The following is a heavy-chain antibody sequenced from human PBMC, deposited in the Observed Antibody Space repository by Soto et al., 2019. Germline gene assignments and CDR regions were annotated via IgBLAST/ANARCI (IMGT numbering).Heavy chain of an antibody. CDR3: ARAFNWNDGYYYYGMDV. J-gene: IGHJ6*02. CDR1: GGSIRSSTYY. Sequence: TSETLSLTCTVSGGSIRSSTYYWGWMRQPPGKGLEWIGEIYHSGSTNYNPSLKSRVTISVDKSKNQFSLKLSSVTAADTAVYYCARAFNWNDGYYYYGMDVWGQGTTVTVSS. V-gene: IGHV4-39*07. CDR2: IYHSGST. D-gene: IGHD1-1*01.